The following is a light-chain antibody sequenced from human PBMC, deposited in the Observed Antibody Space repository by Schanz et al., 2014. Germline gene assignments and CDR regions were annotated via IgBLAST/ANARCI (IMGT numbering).Light chain of an antibody. CDR3: AAWDDSLDAYV. CDR2: EVS. V-gene: IGLV2-8*01. J-gene: IGLJ1*01. Sequence: QSALTQPPSASGSPGQSVTISCTGTSSDVGGYNYVSWYQQHPGKAPKLMIYEVSHRPSGVPDRFSGSKSGTSASLAITGLQSADEADYYCAAWDDSLDAYVFGSGTKLTVL. CDR1: SSDVGGYNY.